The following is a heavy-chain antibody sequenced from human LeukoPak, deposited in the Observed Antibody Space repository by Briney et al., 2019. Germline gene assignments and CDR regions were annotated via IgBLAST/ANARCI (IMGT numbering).Heavy chain of an antibody. CDR3: ASTSVSSGWGRGDWYCDL. CDR2: INPNRGGT. CDR1: GYTFTGYY. D-gene: IGHD6-19*01. J-gene: IGHJ2*01. Sequence: ASVKVSCKPSGYTFTGYYMHWVRQAPGQGLDWMGRINPNRGGTTYAQKFQGRVTMTRETTISTDYVELSRLRSDDTAVYYCASTSVSSGWGRGDWYCDLWGRGTLVTVSS. V-gene: IGHV1-2*06.